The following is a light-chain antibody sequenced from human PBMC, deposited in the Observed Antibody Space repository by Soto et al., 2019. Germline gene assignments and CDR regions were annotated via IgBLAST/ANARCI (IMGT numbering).Light chain of an antibody. J-gene: IGLJ2*01. V-gene: IGLV2-11*01. CDR1: SSDVGGYDY. CDR2: DVT. Sequence: QSALTQPASVSGSPGQSITISCTGTSSDVGGYDYVSWYQHFPGKAPKLIIYDVTKRPSGVPDRFSGSKSGNTASLTISGLQAEDEADYYCCSFAGLFGGGTKLTVL. CDR3: CSFAGL.